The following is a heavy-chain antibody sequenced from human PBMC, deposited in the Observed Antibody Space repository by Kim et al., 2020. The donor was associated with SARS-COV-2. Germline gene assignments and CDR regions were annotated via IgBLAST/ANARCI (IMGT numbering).Heavy chain of an antibody. Sequence: DSVKGRFTISRDNSKKTLYLQMNSLRAEDTAVYYCAKASGIAAAGKRNWFDPWGQGTLVTVSS. CDR3: AKASGIAAAGKRNWFDP. D-gene: IGHD6-13*01. J-gene: IGHJ5*02. V-gene: IGHV3-30*02.